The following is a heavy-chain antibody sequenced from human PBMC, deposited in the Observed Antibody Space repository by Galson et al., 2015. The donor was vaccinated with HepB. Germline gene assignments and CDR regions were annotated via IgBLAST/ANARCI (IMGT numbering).Heavy chain of an antibody. CDR2: ISAYNGNT. J-gene: IGHJ6*03. CDR1: GYTFTSYG. V-gene: IGHV1-18*01. D-gene: IGHD6-19*01. CDR3: ARLMGSSGRTPYYYYMDV. Sequence: SVKVSCKASGYTFTSYGISWVRQAPGQGLEWMGWISAYNGNTNYAQKLQGRVTMTTDTSTSTAYMELRSLRSDDTAVYYCARLMGSSGRTPYYYYMDVWGKGTTVTVSS.